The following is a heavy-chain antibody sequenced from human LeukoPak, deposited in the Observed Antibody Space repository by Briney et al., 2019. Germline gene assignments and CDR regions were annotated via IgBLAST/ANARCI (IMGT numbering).Heavy chain of an antibody. D-gene: IGHD2-8*01. CDR1: GYTFTSYG. V-gene: IGHV1-69*13. Sequence: SVTVSFTASGYTFTSYGISWVRQAPGQGLEWMGGIIPIFGTANYAQKFQGRVTITADESTSTAYMELSSLRSEDTAVYYCARDPLMVYAIRPPGYYYYGMDVWGQGTTVTVSS. J-gene: IGHJ6*02. CDR3: ARDPLMVYAIRPPGYYYYGMDV. CDR2: IIPIFGTA.